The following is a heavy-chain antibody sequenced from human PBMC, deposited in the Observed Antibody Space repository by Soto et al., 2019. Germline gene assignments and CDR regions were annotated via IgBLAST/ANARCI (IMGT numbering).Heavy chain of an antibody. V-gene: IGHV2-5*02. D-gene: IGHD3-3*01. CDR3: AHRVLRTVFGLVTTTAIYFDF. CDR1: GFSLTTSGVG. J-gene: IGHJ4*02. CDR2: IYWDDDK. Sequence: QITLNESGPTVVRPTETLTLTCRFSGFSLTTSGVGVGWVRQSPGKAPEWLALIYWDDDKRYSESLKSRLTITKDTSKNQVVLTVANLDPTDTATYYCAHRVLRTVFGLVTTTAIYFDFWGQGTPV.